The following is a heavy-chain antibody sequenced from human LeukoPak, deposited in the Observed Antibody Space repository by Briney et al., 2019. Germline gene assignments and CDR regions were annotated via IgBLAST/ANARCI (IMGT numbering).Heavy chain of an antibody. Sequence: GGSLRLSCAASGFTVSSYYMSWVRQAPGKGLEWVSVIYSGGSTYYADSVKGRFTISRDNSKNTLYLQMNSLRAEDTAVYYCASLGIGFYFDFWGQGTLVTVSS. CDR1: GFTVSSYY. CDR3: ASLGIGFYFDF. V-gene: IGHV3-53*01. CDR2: IYSGGST. D-gene: IGHD1-14*01. J-gene: IGHJ4*02.